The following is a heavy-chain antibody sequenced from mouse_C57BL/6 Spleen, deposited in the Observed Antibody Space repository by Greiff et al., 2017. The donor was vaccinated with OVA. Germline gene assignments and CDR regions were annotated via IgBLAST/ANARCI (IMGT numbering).Heavy chain of an antibody. Sequence: QVQLKQPGAELVKPGASVKMSCKASGYTFTSYWITWVKQRPGQGLEWIGDIYPGSGSTNYNEKFKSKATLTVDTSSSTAYMQLSSLTSEDSAVYYCARGRDWDEYYCDYWGQGTTLTVSS. CDR3: ARGRDWDEYYCDY. J-gene: IGHJ2*01. CDR1: GYTFTSYW. D-gene: IGHD4-1*01. CDR2: IYPGSGST. V-gene: IGHV1-55*01.